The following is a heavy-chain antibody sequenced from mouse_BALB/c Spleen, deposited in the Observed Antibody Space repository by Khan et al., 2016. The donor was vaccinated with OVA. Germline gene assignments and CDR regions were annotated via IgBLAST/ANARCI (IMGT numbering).Heavy chain of an antibody. CDR2: INPSTGYT. CDR3: ARRGRRGELKY. CDR1: GYTFINYW. J-gene: IGHJ2*01. Sequence: QVRLQQSGAELAKPGASVKMSCKASGYTFINYWILWVKQRPGQGLEWIGYINPSTGYTEYNQTFKDKATLTADKSSSTAYMQLSSLTSEDSAVYDSARRGRRGELKYWGQGTTLTVSS. D-gene: IGHD2-12*01. V-gene: IGHV1-7*01.